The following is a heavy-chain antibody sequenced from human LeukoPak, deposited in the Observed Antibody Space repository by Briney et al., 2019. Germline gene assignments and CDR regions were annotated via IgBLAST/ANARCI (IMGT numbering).Heavy chain of an antibody. D-gene: IGHD3-10*01. Sequence: GGSLRLSCAASGFTFSSYEMNWVRQAPGKGLEWVSYISSSGSTIYYADSVRGRFTISRDNAKNSLYLQMNSLRAEDTAVYYCARTYYGSGSFFPFFDPWGQGTLVTVSS. V-gene: IGHV3-48*03. CDR3: ARTYYGSGSFFPFFDP. CDR1: GFTFSSYE. CDR2: ISSSGSTI. J-gene: IGHJ5*02.